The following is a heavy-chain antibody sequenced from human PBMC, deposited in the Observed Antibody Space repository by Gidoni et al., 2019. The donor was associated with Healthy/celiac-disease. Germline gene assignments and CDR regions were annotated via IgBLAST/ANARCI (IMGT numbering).Heavy chain of an antibody. J-gene: IGHJ2*01. CDR1: GGSFSGYF. V-gene: IGHV4-34*01. CDR2: IYHSGSP. CDR3: ARGAVGAYWYFDL. D-gene: IGHD1-26*01. Sequence: QVQLQQWGAGLLKPSETLSLTCAVYGGSFSGYFWSWIRQPPGKGLEWIGEIYHSGSPNYNPSLKSRVTISVDTSKDQFSLKLSSVTAADTAVYYCARGAVGAYWYFDLWGRGTLVTVSS.